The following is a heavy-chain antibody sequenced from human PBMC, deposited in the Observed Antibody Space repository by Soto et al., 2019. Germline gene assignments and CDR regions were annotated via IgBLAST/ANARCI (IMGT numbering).Heavy chain of an antibody. J-gene: IGHJ4*02. D-gene: IGHD3-10*01. CDR2: INPSGAAT. CDR1: GFPFTTYY. V-gene: IGHV1-46*01. CDR3: VRDWELGY. Sequence: QVLLVQSGAEVKKPGASVKVSCKASGFPFTTYYMHWVRQVPGQGLEWMGVINPSGAATTYAQNFQGRVTLTKDTSASTVYMELDSLRSEDTAVYYCVRDWELGYWGQGTLVTVSS.